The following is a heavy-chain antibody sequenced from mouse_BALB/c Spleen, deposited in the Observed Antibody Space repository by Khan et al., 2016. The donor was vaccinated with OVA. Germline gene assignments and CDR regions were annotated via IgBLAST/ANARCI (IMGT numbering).Heavy chain of an antibody. Sequence: EVQLVESGPGLVKPSQSLSLTCTVTGYSITSDYAWNWIRQFPENKLEWMGYISYSGNTKYNPSLKSRISITRDTSKNQFFLQLNSVTIEDTATYYCARVDGGDFDYWGQGTTLTVSS. CDR1: GYSITSDYA. CDR2: ISYSGNT. J-gene: IGHJ2*01. D-gene: IGHD2-3*01. V-gene: IGHV3-2*02. CDR3: ARVDGGDFDY.